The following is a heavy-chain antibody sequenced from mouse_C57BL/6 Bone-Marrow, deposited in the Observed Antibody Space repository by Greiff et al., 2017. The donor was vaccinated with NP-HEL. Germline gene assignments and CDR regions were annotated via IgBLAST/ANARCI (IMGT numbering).Heavy chain of an antibody. CDR3: TRSDDGYYRYWFAY. Sequence: QVQLQQSGAELVRPGASVTLSCKASGYTFPDYEMHWVKQTPVHGLEWIGAIDPETGGTAYNQKFKGKAILTADKSSSTAYMELRSLTSEDSAVYYCTRSDDGYYRYWFAYWGQGTLVTVSA. V-gene: IGHV1-15*01. D-gene: IGHD2-3*01. CDR2: IDPETGGT. CDR1: GYTFPDYE. J-gene: IGHJ3*01.